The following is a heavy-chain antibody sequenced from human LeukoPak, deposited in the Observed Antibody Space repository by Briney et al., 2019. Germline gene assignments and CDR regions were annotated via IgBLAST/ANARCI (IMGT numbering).Heavy chain of an antibody. Sequence: GASVKVSCKASGYTFTSYDINWVRQATGQGLEWMGWMNPNSGNTGYAQKFQGRVTMTRNTSISTAYMELSSPRSEDTAVYYCARGHGVRFLEWPRGYYYGTDVWGQGATVTVSS. CDR3: ARGHGVRFLEWPRGYYYGTDV. CDR2: MNPNSGNT. V-gene: IGHV1-8*01. D-gene: IGHD3-3*01. CDR1: GYTFTSYD. J-gene: IGHJ6*02.